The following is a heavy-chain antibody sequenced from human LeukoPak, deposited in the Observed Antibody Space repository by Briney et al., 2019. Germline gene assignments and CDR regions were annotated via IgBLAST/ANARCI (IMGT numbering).Heavy chain of an antibody. V-gene: IGHV3-11*05. CDR3: AKDYGGHCTNGICSKIDY. CDR2: ISPSSHDI. CDR1: GFSFSDSY. D-gene: IGHD2-8*01. J-gene: IGHJ4*02. Sequence: GGSLRLSCVVSGFSFSDSYMTWLRQTPGKGLESLAYISPSSHDIYYADSVKGRFTVSRDNSKNTLYLQMNSLRAEDTAVYYCAKDYGGHCTNGICSKIDYWGQGTLVTVSS.